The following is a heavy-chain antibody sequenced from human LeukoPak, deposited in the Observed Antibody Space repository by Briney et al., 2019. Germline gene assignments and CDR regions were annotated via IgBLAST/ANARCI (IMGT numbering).Heavy chain of an antibody. CDR1: GGSISTYY. Sequence: SETLSLTCTVSGGSISTYYWTWIRQPAEKGLEWIGRIDSSETTRYNPSLKSRVTMSVGTSKNQFYLKLSSVTAADAAVYYCARGLGSSWYYFDLWGQGTLVTVSS. D-gene: IGHD6-13*01. V-gene: IGHV4-4*07. J-gene: IGHJ4*02. CDR2: IDSSETT. CDR3: ARGLGSSWYYFDL.